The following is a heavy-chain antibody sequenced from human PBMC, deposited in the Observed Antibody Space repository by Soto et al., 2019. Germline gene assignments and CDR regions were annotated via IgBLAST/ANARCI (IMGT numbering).Heavy chain of an antibody. J-gene: IGHJ4*02. Sequence: QVQLVQSGAEVKKPGSSVKVSCKASGGTFSSYAISWVRQAPGQGLEWMGGIIPIFGTANYAQKFQGRVTITADESTSTAYMELSSLRSEATAVYYCARGGYYYDSSGYPYSFDYWGQGTLVTVSS. D-gene: IGHD3-22*01. CDR2: IIPIFGTA. V-gene: IGHV1-69*01. CDR1: GGTFSSYA. CDR3: ARGGYYYDSSGYPYSFDY.